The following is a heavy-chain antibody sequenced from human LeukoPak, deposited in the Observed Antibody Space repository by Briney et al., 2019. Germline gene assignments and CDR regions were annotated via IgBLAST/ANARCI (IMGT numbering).Heavy chain of an antibody. D-gene: IGHD4/OR15-4a*01. CDR3: ARVLGSDATRGNGRAHYHLLL. J-gene: IGHJ4*02. Sequence: GASVKVFCKAFWFHVYRLVNRMGAQAPGQGLEWMGWISVYNGDTNYAQKLQGRVTMTTDTSTSTAYMELRSLRADDTAVYYCARVLGSDATRGNGRAHYHLLLWGQGTLVTVSS. CDR2: ISVYNGDT. CDR1: FHVYRLV. V-gene: IGHV1-18*01.